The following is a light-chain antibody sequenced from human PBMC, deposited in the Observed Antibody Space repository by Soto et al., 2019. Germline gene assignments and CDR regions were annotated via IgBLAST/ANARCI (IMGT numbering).Light chain of an antibody. J-gene: IGLJ1*01. CDR2: EVS. V-gene: IGLV2-14*01. Sequence: QSVLTQPASVSGSPGQSITISCTGTSSDVGAYNFVSWYQHHPGRAPKLIIYEVSNRPSGVSNRFSGSKSGNTASLTISGLQAEDEADYYCSSFRSGSTLFGTGTKLTVL. CDR3: SSFRSGSTL. CDR1: SSDVGAYNF.